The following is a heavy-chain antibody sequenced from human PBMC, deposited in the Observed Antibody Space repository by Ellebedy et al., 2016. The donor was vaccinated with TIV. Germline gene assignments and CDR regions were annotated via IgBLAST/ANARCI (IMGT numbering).Heavy chain of an antibody. CDR1: GFTFSRYS. CDR3: ARDPPDARILAGTSEDPDAFDI. Sequence: GESLKISCEASGFTFSRYSMNWVRQAPGKGLEWVSAVSSRSDFIYYADSVKGPFPISRDNSKRSLYMQMDSLRAEDTAVYYCARDPPDARILAGTSEDPDAFDIWGQGTMVTVSS. CDR2: VSSRSDFI. D-gene: IGHD1-7*01. J-gene: IGHJ3*02. V-gene: IGHV3-21*01.